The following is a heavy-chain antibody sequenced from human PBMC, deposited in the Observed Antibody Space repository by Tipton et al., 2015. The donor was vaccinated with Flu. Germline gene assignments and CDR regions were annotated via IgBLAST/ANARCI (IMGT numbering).Heavy chain of an antibody. CDR2: MYVSGST. D-gene: IGHD3-10*01. CDR1: GGSMSSFY. V-gene: IGHV4-4*07. Sequence: TLSLTCTVSGGSMSSFYLTWIRQPAGKGLERIGRMYVSGSTKYNPSLKSRVTMSIDTSNNQFSLQRSSVTAADTAVYYCARGSGSGTDGTFYFWGQGTLVTVSS. J-gene: IGHJ4*02. CDR3: ARGSGSGTDGTFYF.